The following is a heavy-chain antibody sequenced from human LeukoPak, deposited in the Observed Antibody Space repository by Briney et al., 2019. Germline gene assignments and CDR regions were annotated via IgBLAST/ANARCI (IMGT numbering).Heavy chain of an antibody. CDR3: ARLTSLDTMVRGVLDY. V-gene: IGHV4-34*01. D-gene: IGHD3-10*01. J-gene: IGHJ4*02. CDR1: GGSFSGYY. CDR2: INHSGST. Sequence: PSETLSLTCAVYGGSFSGYYWSWIRQPPGKGLEWIGEINHSGSTNYNPSLKSRVTISVDTSKNQFSLKLSSVTAADTAVYYCARLTSLDTMVRGVLDYWGQGTLVTVSS.